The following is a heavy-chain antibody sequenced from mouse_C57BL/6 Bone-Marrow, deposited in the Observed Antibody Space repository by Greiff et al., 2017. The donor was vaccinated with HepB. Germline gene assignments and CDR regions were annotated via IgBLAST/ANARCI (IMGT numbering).Heavy chain of an antibody. CDR2: SRNKANDYTT. J-gene: IGHJ4*01. D-gene: IGHD1-1*01. CDR3: ARAHYYGSSSYAMDY. V-gene: IGHV7-1*01. Sequence: EVQGVESGGGLVQSGRSLRLSCATSGFTFSDFYMEWVRQAPGKGLEWIAASRNKANDYTTEYSASVKGRFIVSRDTSQSILYLQMNALGAEYTAIYYCARAHYYGSSSYAMDYWGQGTSVTVSS. CDR1: GFTFSDFY.